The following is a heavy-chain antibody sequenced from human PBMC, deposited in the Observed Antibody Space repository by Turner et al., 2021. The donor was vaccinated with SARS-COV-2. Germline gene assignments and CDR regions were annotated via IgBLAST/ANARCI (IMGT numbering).Heavy chain of an antibody. J-gene: IGHJ3*02. V-gene: IGHV3-7*01. CDR2: IKQDGSEK. Sequence: EVQLVESGGGLFQPGGSLRLSCAASGFPVSSYCMRWVRQAPEKGPEWVENIKQDGSEKYYVDSVKGQFTISRDNAKNSLYLQMSSLSAEDTAVYYCARVSGAAVWGNYAFDIWGQGTMVTVSS. CDR3: ARVSGAAVWGNYAFDI. D-gene: IGHD3-16*01. CDR1: GFPVSSYC.